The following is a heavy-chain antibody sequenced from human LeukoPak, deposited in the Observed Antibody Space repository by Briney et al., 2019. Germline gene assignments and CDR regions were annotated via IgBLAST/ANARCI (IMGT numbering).Heavy chain of an antibody. J-gene: IGHJ4*02. CDR1: GFTFTTSA. Sequence: SVKVSCKASGFTFTTSAVQWVRQARGQRLEWIGWIVVGSGSTNYAHKLQERVTITRDMSTSTAYMQLSSLRSEDTAVYYCAAAYDFWSGPGYWGQGTLVTVSS. V-gene: IGHV1-58*01. D-gene: IGHD3-3*01. CDR3: AAAYDFWSGPGY. CDR2: IVVGSGST.